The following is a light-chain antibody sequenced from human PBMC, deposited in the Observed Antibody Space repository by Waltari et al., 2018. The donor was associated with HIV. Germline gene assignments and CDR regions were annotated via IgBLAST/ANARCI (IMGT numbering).Light chain of an antibody. Sequence: EIVMTQSSATLSLSPGESATLSCRASQTINTNLAWYQQKPGQAPRLLIYGASTTATGIPARFSGSGSGTEFTLTISSLQSEDFAVYYCQQYSNWLRWTFGQGTKVEF. CDR1: QTINTN. CDR3: QQYSNWLRWT. CDR2: GAS. J-gene: IGKJ1*01. V-gene: IGKV3-15*01.